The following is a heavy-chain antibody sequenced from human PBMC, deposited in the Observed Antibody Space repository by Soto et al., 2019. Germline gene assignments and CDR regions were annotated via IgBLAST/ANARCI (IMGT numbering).Heavy chain of an antibody. Sequence: GESLKISCKGSGFSFTNYWISWVRQMPGKGLEWMGNIDPVDSYANYSPSFQGHVTFSVDTSISTAYLQWSSLKAPDTAMYFCARIESIARNWFDPWGQGTLVTVSS. J-gene: IGHJ5*02. CDR2: IDPVDSYA. CDR1: GFSFTNYW. D-gene: IGHD6-13*01. V-gene: IGHV5-10-1*01. CDR3: ARIESIARNWFDP.